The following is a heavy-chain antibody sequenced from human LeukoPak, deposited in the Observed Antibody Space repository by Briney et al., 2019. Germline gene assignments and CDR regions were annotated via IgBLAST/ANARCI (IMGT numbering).Heavy chain of an antibody. D-gene: IGHD3-3*01. Sequence: SETLSLTCTVSGGSISSYYWSWIRQPAGKGLEWIGHIYTTGSTNYNPSLKSRVTMSVDTSKNQFSLKLSSVAAADTAVYYCARATLFGVVIIWGQGTLVTVSS. J-gene: IGHJ4*02. CDR3: ARATLFGVVII. CDR2: IYTTGST. CDR1: GGSISSYY. V-gene: IGHV4-4*07.